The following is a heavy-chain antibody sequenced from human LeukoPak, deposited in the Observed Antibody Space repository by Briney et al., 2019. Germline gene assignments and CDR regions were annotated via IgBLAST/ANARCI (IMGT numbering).Heavy chain of an antibody. CDR2: IYYSGST. Sequence: SETLSLTCTVSGGSISSSSYYWGWIRQPPGKGLEWIGSIYYSGSTYYNPSLKSRVTISVDTSKNQFSLKPSSVTAADTAVYYCARLWFGEPAFDIWGQGTMVTVSS. CDR1: GGSISSSSYY. D-gene: IGHD3-10*01. CDR3: ARLWFGEPAFDI. V-gene: IGHV4-39*07. J-gene: IGHJ3*02.